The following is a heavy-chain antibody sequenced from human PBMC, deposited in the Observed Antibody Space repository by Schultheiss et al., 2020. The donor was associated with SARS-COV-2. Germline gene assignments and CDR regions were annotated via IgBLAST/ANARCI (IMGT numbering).Heavy chain of an antibody. D-gene: IGHD2-15*01. Sequence: GGSLRLSCAASGFTFSDYYMNWVRQAPGKGLEWVSTISARGDGTYYADSVKGRFTISRDNSNNALSLHMNSLRAEDMAIYFCATYSWAGEYCAGGSCFWGQGTLVTVSS. CDR2: ISARGDGT. V-gene: IGHV3-23*01. J-gene: IGHJ1*01. CDR1: GFTFSDYY. CDR3: ATYSWAGEYCAGGSCF.